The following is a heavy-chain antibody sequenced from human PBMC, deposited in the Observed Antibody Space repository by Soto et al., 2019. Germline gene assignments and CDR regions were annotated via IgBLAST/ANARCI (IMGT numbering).Heavy chain of an antibody. D-gene: IGHD1-1*01. CDR2: TTAIGGTP. Sequence: PGRSLRSSCAASGLTFSSHSMSWVRQAPGEGREWVAQTTAIGGTPYSADSVKARFTISRDTSRTTLYTQINRLRAEDTVLYYCAKCMKAYWNHDAHDIWVQGEMVPVS. CDR3: AKCMKAYWNHDAHDI. J-gene: IGHJ3*02. CDR1: GLTFSSHS. V-gene: IGHV3-23*01.